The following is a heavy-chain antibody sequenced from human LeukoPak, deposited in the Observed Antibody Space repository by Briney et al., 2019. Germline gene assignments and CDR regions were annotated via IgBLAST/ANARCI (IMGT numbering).Heavy chain of an antibody. CDR2: IRYDGSNK. CDR3: ARDGGSGSYYHGFDP. CDR1: GFTFSSYG. J-gene: IGHJ5*02. D-gene: IGHD1-26*01. Sequence: GGSLRLSCAASGFTFSSYGMHWVRQAPGKGLEWVAFIRYDGSNKYYADSVKGRFTISRDNSKNTLYLQMNSLRAEDTAVYYCARDGGSGSYYHGFDPWGQGTLVTVSS. V-gene: IGHV3-30*02.